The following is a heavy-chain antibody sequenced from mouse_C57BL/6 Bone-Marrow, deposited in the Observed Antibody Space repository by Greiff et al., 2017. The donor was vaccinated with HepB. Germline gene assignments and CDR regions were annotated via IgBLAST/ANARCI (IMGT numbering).Heavy chain of an antibody. CDR2: IYPGDGDT. D-gene: IGHD4-1*01. V-gene: IGHV1-82*01. CDR1: GYAFSSYW. Sequence: VQLQESGPELVKPGASVKISCKASGYAFSSYWMNWVKQRPGKGLEWIGRIYPGDGDTNYNGKFKGKATLTADKSSSTAYMQLSSLTSEDSAVYFCARPGKIEGSMDYWGQGTSVTVSS. CDR3: ARPGKIEGSMDY. J-gene: IGHJ4*01.